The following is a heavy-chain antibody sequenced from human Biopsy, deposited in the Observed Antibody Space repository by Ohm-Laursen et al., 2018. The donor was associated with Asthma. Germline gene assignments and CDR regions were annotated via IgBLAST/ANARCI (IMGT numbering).Heavy chain of an antibody. D-gene: IGHD5-12*01. V-gene: IGHV1-69*13. Sequence: SVKVSCKSLGDTFSTYVIGWVRQAPGQGLGWMGGLIPFFGTPDHAQMFEGRVTITADESTSTAYMELSNLSSEDTAVYYCARGYSGSDRIVYYYSGLEVWGQGTTVTVSS. CDR2: LIPFFGTP. J-gene: IGHJ6*02. CDR1: GDTFSTYV. CDR3: ARGYSGSDRIVYYYSGLEV.